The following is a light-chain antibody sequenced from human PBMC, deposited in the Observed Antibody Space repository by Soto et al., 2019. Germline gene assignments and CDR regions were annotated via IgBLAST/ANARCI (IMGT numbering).Light chain of an antibody. J-gene: IGLJ1*01. Sequence: QSVLTQPASVSGSPVQSITIPCTGTSGDVGGYNLVSWYQQHPGKAPKLMIYEVTERPSGVSNRFSGSKSGNTASLTISGLQPGDEADYYCCSYAGNSEVFGTGTKVTVL. CDR3: CSYAGNSEV. V-gene: IGLV2-23*02. CDR2: EVT. CDR1: SGDVGGYNL.